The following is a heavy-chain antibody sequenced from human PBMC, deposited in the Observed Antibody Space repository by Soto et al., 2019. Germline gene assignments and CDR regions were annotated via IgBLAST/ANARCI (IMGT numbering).Heavy chain of an antibody. CDR2: INPSADSR. V-gene: IGHV1-46*01. CDR3: ASHNSQNYGTPAVSSWFHP. Sequence: WASVKVSCKASGFSFSDYFMHWVRQAPGQGLEWMGIINPSADSRKYAHNSQGRLTITRYTTASTIYMSLSSLRYENPSVYYCASHNSQNYGTPAVSSWFHPRGQCTPVTVSS. CDR1: GFSFSDYF. D-gene: IGHD4-17*01. J-gene: IGHJ5*02.